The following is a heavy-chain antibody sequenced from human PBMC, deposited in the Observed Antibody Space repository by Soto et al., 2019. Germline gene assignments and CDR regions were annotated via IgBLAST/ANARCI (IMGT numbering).Heavy chain of an antibody. D-gene: IGHD2-15*01. CDR3: ARGGYTYSCSGGSCYPNWFDP. CDR2: ISSSSSTI. CDR1: GFTFSSYS. V-gene: IGHV3-48*01. Sequence: GGSLRLSCAAPGFTFSSYSMNWVRQAPGKGLEWVSYISSSSSTIYYADSVKGRFTISRDNAKNSLYLQMNSLRAEDTAVYYCARGGYTYSCSGGSCYPNWFDPWGQGTLVTVSS. J-gene: IGHJ5*02.